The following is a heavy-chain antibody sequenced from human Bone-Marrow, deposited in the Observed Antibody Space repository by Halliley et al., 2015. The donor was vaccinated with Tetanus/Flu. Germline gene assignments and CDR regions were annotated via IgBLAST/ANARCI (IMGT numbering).Heavy chain of an antibody. CDR3: ARLDYSNFCFDY. J-gene: IGHJ4*02. V-gene: IGHV4-59*04. CDR1: GGSITNHY. CDR2: LYYLGNT. Sequence: LRLSCTVSGGSITNHYWNWIRQPPGKGLEWIGNLYYLGNTYYNPSLKSRVTISVDTSRNQFSLKLNSVSAADTAVYYCARLDYSNFCFDYWGQGTLVTVSS. D-gene: IGHD4-4*01.